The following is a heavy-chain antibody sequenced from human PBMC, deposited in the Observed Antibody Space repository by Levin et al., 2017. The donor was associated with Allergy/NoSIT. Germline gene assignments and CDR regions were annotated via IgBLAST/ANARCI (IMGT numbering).Heavy chain of an antibody. CDR1: GFTFDDYG. D-gene: IGHD6-19*01. V-gene: IGHV3-20*04. CDR2: INWNAGST. Sequence: GGSLRLSCATSGFTFDDYGLNWVRQVPGKGLEWVSGINWNAGSTAYADSVKGRFTISRDNAKSTLYLQMNSLTAEDTALYYCARANSSGWYVPVDFWGQGTLVSVSS. J-gene: IGHJ4*02. CDR3: ARANSSGWYVPVDF.